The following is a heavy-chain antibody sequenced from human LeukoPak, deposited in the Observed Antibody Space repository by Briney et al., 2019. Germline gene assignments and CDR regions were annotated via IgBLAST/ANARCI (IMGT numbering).Heavy chain of an antibody. J-gene: IGHJ3*02. CDR3: ARGGKAAAADVLDI. V-gene: IGHV3-23*03. Sequence: PGGSLRLSCAASGFTFSNFAMSWVRQAPGKGLEWVSVIYSGGSTYYADSVKGRFTISRDNAKSSLYLQMNSLRPGDTAVYYCARGGKAAAADVLDIWGQGTMVTVSS. CDR2: IYSGGST. D-gene: IGHD6-13*01. CDR1: GFTFSNFA.